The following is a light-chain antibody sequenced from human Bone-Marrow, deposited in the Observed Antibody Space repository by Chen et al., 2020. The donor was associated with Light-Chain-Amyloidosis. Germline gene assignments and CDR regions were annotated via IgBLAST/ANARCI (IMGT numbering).Light chain of an antibody. V-gene: IGLV3-21*02. J-gene: IGLJ3*02. Sequence: SYVLTQPSSVSVAPGQTATIACGGNNIGSTSVHWYQQTPGQAPLLVVYDDSARPSGIPERLSGSNSGTTATLTISRVEDGDEADYYCQVWDRSSDRPVFGGGTKLTVL. CDR1: NIGSTS. CDR2: DDS. CDR3: QVWDRSSDRPV.